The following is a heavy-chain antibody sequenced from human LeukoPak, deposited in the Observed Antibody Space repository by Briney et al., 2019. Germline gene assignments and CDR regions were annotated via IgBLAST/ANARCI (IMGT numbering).Heavy chain of an antibody. D-gene: IGHD1-1*01. CDR3: ARAWTDYWSLIRFFDL. J-gene: IGHJ2*01. CDR2: IKKDGSEK. CDR1: GFTFRTYG. Sequence: GGSLRLSCAASGFTFRTYGMSWVRQAPGKGLEWVANIKKDGSEKYYVDSVKGRFTISRDNAKSSLYLEIHSLRVEDTAVYYCARAWTDYWSLIRFFDLWGRGTLVTVSS. V-gene: IGHV3-7*01.